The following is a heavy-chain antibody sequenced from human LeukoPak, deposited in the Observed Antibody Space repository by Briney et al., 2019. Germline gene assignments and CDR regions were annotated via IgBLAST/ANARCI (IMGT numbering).Heavy chain of an antibody. Sequence: SETLSLTCAVYGGSFGGYYWSWIRQPPGKGLEWIGEINHSGSTNYNPSLKSRVTISVDTSKNQFSLQLNSVTAADTAVYYCARGGRTALDAFDIWGQGTLVTVS. J-gene: IGHJ3*02. V-gene: IGHV4-34*01. CDR2: INHSGST. CDR1: GGSFGGYY. CDR3: ARGGRTALDAFDI. D-gene: IGHD1-1*01.